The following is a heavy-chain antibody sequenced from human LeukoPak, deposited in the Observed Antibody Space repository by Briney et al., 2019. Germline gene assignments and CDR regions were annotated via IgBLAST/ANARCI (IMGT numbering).Heavy chain of an antibody. Sequence: GGSLRLSCAASGFTFSTYSMNWVRQAPGKGLEWVSYISSSSGTIFYADSVKGRFTISRDNAKNSLYLQMNSLRAEDTALYYCTRNTVSAAGDDWGQGTLVTVSS. D-gene: IGHD6-13*01. V-gene: IGHV3-48*01. J-gene: IGHJ4*02. CDR2: ISSSSGTI. CDR1: GFTFSTYS. CDR3: TRNTVSAAGDD.